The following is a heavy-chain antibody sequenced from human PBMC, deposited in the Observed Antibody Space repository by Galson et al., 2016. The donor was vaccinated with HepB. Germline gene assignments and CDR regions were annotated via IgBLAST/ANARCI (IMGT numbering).Heavy chain of an antibody. CDR1: GGTFRNYV. CDR2: VIPILGMA. V-gene: IGHV1-69*04. D-gene: IGHD3-10*01. J-gene: IGHJ4*02. Sequence: SVKVSCKASGGTFRNYVINWVRQAPGQGLEWMGRVIPILGMANYAQRFQGRVTITADESTSSAYMELTSLRSEDTAVYFCAITHSGSYFPPDYWGQGTLVAVSS. CDR3: AITHSGSYFPPDY.